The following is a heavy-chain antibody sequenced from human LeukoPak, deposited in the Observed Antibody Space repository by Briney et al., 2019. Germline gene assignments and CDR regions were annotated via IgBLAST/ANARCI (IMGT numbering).Heavy chain of an antibody. D-gene: IGHD3-3*01. V-gene: IGHV3-11*04. Sequence: PGGSLRLSCVTSGFTFSDYFMNWIRQAPGKGPEWLSFINSDGNNIYYRDSVKGRFTISRDNAKNSLYLQMNSLRAEDMALYYCAKSIGAGEWLDPSDAFDIWGQGTMVTVSS. CDR1: GFTFSDYF. J-gene: IGHJ3*02. CDR3: AKSIGAGEWLDPSDAFDI. CDR2: INSDGNNI.